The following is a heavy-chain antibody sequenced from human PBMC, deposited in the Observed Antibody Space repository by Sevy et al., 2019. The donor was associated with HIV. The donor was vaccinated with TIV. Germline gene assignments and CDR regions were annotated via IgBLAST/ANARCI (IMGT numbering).Heavy chain of an antibody. CDR2: INPNSGGT. J-gene: IGHJ3*02. D-gene: IGHD6-13*01. Sequence: ASVKVSCKASGYTFTGYYMHWVRQAPGQGLEWMGWINPNSGGTNYAQKFQGRVTMTRDTSISTAYMELSRLRSDDTVVDYGARVLRGAAGTRGAFDIWGQGTMVTVSS. CDR3: ARVLRGAAGTRGAFDI. V-gene: IGHV1-2*02. CDR1: GYTFTGYY.